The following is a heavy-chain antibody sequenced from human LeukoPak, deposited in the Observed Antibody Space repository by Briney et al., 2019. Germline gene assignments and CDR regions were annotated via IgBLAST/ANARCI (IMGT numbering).Heavy chain of an antibody. V-gene: IGHV4-30-2*01. Sequence: ASGTLSLTCAVSGGSISSGGYSWSWIRQPSGKGLEWIGYIYHSGSTYYNPSLKSRVTISVDRSKNQFSLKLSSVTAADTAVYYCARDYYGSGSYYNVVSYGMDVWGQGTTVTVSS. D-gene: IGHD3-10*01. CDR3: ARDYYGSGSYYNVVSYGMDV. CDR1: GGSISSGGYS. CDR2: IYHSGST. J-gene: IGHJ6*02.